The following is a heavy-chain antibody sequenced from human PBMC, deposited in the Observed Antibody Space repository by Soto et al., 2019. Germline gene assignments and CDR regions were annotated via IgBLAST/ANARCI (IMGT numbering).Heavy chain of an antibody. V-gene: IGHV1-69*01. J-gene: IGHJ6*02. Sequence: QVQLVQSGAEVKKPGSSVKVSCKASGGTFSSYAISWVRQAPGQVLEWMGGIIPIFGTANYAQKFQGRVTISADESTSTAYMELSSLRSGDTCVYYFARVDEGVIALQSKSYYYGMDVWGQGTTVTVSS. CDR2: IIPIFGTA. CDR1: GGTFSSYA. CDR3: ARVDEGVIALQSKSYYYGMDV. D-gene: IGHD3-10*01.